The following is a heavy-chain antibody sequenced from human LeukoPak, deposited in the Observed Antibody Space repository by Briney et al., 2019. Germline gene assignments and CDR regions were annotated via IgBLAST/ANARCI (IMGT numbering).Heavy chain of an antibody. D-gene: IGHD6-13*01. Sequence: GGSLRLSCAASGITFSSYAMSWVRQAPGKGLEWVSTIVGRGGITYYADSVKGRFTISRDNSKNTLYLQMNSLRAEDTAVYYCARIPSSRQLLHFDYWGQGTLVTVSS. J-gene: IGHJ4*02. CDR1: GITFSSYA. CDR2: IVGRGGIT. V-gene: IGHV3-23*01. CDR3: ARIPSSRQLLHFDY.